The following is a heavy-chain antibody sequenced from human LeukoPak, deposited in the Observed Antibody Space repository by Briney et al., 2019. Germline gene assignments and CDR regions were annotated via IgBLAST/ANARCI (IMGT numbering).Heavy chain of an antibody. Sequence: GGSLRLSCAASGFTFDDYAMHWVRQAPGKGLEWVSGISWNSGSIGYADSVKGRFTISRDNAKNSLYLQMNSLRAEDMALYYCAKDRGSHYEGTTNFDYWGQGTLVTVSS. CDR3: AKDRGSHYEGTTNFDY. J-gene: IGHJ4*02. V-gene: IGHV3-9*03. D-gene: IGHD3-3*01. CDR1: GFTFDDYA. CDR2: ISWNSGSI.